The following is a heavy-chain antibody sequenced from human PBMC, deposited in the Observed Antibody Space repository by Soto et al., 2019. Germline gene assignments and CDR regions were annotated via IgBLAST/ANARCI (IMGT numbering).Heavy chain of an antibody. Sequence: EVQLLESGGGLVQPGGSLRLSCAASGFTFSSYAMSWVRQAPGKGLEWVSAISGSGGSTYYADSVKGRLTISRDNSKNPLYRQMNSLRAEDTAVYYCAKESGVLEWLLPFDNWGQGTLVTVSS. CDR3: AKESGVLEWLLPFDN. CDR2: ISGSGGST. D-gene: IGHD3-3*01. V-gene: IGHV3-23*01. CDR1: GFTFSSYA. J-gene: IGHJ4*02.